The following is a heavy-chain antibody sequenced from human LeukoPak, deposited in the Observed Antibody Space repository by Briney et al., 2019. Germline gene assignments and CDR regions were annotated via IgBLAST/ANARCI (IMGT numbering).Heavy chain of an antibody. CDR1: GYSISSGYY. CDR2: IYHSGST. J-gene: IGHJ2*01. CDR3: ARLRYSYGTWYFDL. V-gene: IGHV4-38-2*02. Sequence: SETLSLTCTVSGYSISSGYYWGWIRQPPGKGLEWIGSIYHSGSTYYNPSLKSRVTISVDTSKNQFSLKLSSVTAADTAVYYCARLRYSYGTWYFDLWGRGTLVTVSS. D-gene: IGHD5-18*01.